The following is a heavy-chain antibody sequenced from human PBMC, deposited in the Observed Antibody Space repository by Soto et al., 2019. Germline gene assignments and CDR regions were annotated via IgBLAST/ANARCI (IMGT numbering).Heavy chain of an antibody. D-gene: IGHD3-22*01. Sequence: QVQLVESGGGVVQPGRSLRLSCAASGFTFSSYGMHWVRQAPGKGLEWVAVISYDGSNKYYADSVKGRFTISRDNSKNTLYLQLNSLRAEETAVYYCAKEWGYDISGWAFDYWGQGTLGTASS. J-gene: IGHJ4*02. CDR1: GFTFSSYG. CDR3: AKEWGYDISGWAFDY. V-gene: IGHV3-30*18. CDR2: ISYDGSNK.